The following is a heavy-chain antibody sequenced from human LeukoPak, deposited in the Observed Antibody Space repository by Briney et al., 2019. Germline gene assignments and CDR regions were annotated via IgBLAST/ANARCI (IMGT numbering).Heavy chain of an antibody. Sequence: AGSLRLSCAASGFTFSSYWMHWVRQAPGKGLVWVSLINSDGSSTSHADSVKGRFTISRDNARNTLYLQMNSLRAEDTAVYYCARQSREPLSRDYWGQGTLVTVSS. V-gene: IGHV3-74*01. CDR2: INSDGSST. CDR1: GFTFSSYW. D-gene: IGHD3-16*02. J-gene: IGHJ4*02. CDR3: ARQSREPLSRDY.